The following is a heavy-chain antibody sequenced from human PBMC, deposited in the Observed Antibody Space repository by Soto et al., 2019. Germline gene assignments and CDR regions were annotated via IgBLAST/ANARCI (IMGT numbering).Heavy chain of an antibody. CDR1: GYTFISYG. V-gene: IGHV1-18*01. CDR2: ISGYNGNT. Sequence: ASVKVSCKASGYTFISYGISWVRQAPGQGLEWMGWISGYNGNTNYAQKLQGRVTMTTDTSTSTAYMELRSLRSDDTAVYYCARVRVATRLFDYWGQGTLVTVSS. D-gene: IGHD5-12*01. CDR3: ARVRVATRLFDY. J-gene: IGHJ4*02.